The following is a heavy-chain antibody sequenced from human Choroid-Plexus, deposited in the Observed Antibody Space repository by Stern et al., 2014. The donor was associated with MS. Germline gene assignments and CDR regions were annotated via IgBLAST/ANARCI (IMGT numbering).Heavy chain of an antibody. D-gene: IGHD2/OR15-2a*01. CDR1: GFTFGSCA. V-gene: IGHV3-30*18. J-gene: IGHJ5*02. CDR2: VSHDGSYK. Sequence: DQLLESGGGVVQPGRPLRLSCVASGFTFGSCAMHWVRQAPGKGLEWVGGVSHDGSYKYYADSVKGRFTISRDNSQNTLYMQMSSLRPEDTAVYYCAKDRQYLTYFFDHWGQGSLVTVSS. CDR3: AKDRQYLTYFFDH.